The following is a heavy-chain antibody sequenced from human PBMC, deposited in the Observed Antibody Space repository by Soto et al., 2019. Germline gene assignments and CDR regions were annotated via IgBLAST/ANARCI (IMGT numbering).Heavy chain of an antibody. CDR1: GGSFSGYY. Sequence: QVHLQQWGAGLLKSSETLSLTCAVYGGSFSGYYWSWIRQPPGKGLEWFGEINHSGITNYNPSLKSRVTISVDTAKNQFSLNLTSMTAADTAVYYCARGSVDYNFWSGYYSRFYYFDFWGQGTLVTVSS. CDR2: INHSGIT. CDR3: ARGSVDYNFWSGYYSRFYYFDF. J-gene: IGHJ4*02. D-gene: IGHD3-3*01. V-gene: IGHV4-34*01.